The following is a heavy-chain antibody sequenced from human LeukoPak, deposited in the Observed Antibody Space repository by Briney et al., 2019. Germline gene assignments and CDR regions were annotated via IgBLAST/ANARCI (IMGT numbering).Heavy chain of an antibody. CDR3: ARRGDYADY. D-gene: IGHD4-17*01. CDR2: ISSSGTYI. V-gene: IGHV3-21*01. J-gene: IGHJ4*02. Sequence: GGSLRLSCAASGFTFSAYSINWVRQAPGRGLEWVSSISSSGTYIYYADSVKGRFTISRDNAKNSLSLQMNSLRAEDTAVYYCARRGDYADYCGQGTLVTVSS. CDR1: GFTFSAYS.